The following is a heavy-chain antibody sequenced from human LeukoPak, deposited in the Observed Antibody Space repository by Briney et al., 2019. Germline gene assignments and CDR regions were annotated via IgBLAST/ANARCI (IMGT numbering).Heavy chain of an antibody. CDR3: ASLPGYSSGWYDAFDI. V-gene: IGHV1-8*01. CDR1: GYTFTSYD. J-gene: IGHJ3*02. D-gene: IGHD6-19*01. Sequence: ASVKVSCKASGYTFTSYDINWVRQATGQGLEWMGWMNPNSGNTGYAQKFQGRVTMTRNTSISTAYMELSSLRSEDTAVYYCASLPGYSSGWYDAFDIWGQGTMVTVSS. CDR2: MNPNSGNT.